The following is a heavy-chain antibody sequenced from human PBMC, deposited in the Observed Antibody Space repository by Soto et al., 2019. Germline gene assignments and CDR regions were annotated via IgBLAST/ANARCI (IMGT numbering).Heavy chain of an antibody. CDR1: GDSISSGGYS. D-gene: IGHD3-10*01. J-gene: IGHJ4*02. V-gene: IGHV4-30-2*01. Sequence: QLQLQESGSGLVKPSQTLSLTCAVSGDSISSGGYSWGWIRQPPGKGLEWIGYIYQSGTTFYNPSLKSRLTMSVDTSKNQFSLNLNAVTAADTAVYDCTIVHLRYYSFHNWGQGTLVIVSS. CDR2: IYQSGTT. CDR3: TIVHLRYYSFHN.